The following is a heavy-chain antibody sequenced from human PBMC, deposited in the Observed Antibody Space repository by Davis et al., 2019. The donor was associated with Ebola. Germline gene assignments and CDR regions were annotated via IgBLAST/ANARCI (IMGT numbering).Heavy chain of an antibody. J-gene: IGHJ4*02. CDR1: GFTFSIYG. Sequence: GESLKISCAASGFTFSIYGMSWVRQAPGKGLQWVSSISDSGGSTYYADSVKGRFTISRDNSKNTLYLQMNSLRAEDTAIYYCAKGNQAGYPTTFDYWGQGTLVTVSS. V-gene: IGHV3-23*01. CDR2: ISDSGGST. CDR3: AKGNQAGYPTTFDY. D-gene: IGHD3-9*01.